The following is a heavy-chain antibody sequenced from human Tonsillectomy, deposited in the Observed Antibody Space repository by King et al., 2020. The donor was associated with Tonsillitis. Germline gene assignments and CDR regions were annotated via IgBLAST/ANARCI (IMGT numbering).Heavy chain of an antibody. V-gene: IGHV3-43*01. Sequence: VQLVESGGVVVQPGGSLRLSCAASGFTFDHYTMHWVRQAPGKGLEWDSLITSDGGYTYYADSVKGRFTISRDNSKNSLHLQMNSLRTEDTALYYCATERMKFFDYWGQGTLVTVSS. CDR3: ATERMKFFDY. CDR1: GFTFDHYT. D-gene: IGHD2-15*01. J-gene: IGHJ4*02. CDR2: ITSDGGYT.